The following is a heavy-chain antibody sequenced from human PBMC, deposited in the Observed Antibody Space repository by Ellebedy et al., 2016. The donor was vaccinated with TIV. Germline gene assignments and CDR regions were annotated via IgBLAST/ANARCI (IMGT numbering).Heavy chain of an antibody. D-gene: IGHD2-15*01. CDR1: GLTFSSYS. CDR2: IGSRGSGT. V-gene: IGHV3-23*01. J-gene: IGHJ4*02. CDR3: ARNRYCSAGDCYALGY. Sequence: PGGSLRLSCAASGLTFSSYSMNWVRQAPGKGLEWVSGIGSRGSGTYYADSVKGRFTISRDNSKNTLYLQMNSLRAEDTALYYCARNRYCSAGDCYALGYWGQGTLVTVSS.